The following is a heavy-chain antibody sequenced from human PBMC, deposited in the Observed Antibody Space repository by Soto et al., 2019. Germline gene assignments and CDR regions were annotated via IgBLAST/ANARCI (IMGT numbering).Heavy chain of an antibody. CDR3: ARGPVVRGVMRSWFDP. D-gene: IGHD3-10*01. J-gene: IGHJ5*02. V-gene: IGHV4-31*03. CDR2: IYYSGST. CDR1: GGSISSGGYY. Sequence: QVQLQESGPGLVKPSQTLSLTCTVSGGSISSGGYYWSWIRQHPGKGLAWIGYIYYSGSTYYNPSLKSRVTISVDTSKNQFSLKLSSVTAADTAVYYCARGPVVRGVMRSWFDPWGQGTLVTVSS.